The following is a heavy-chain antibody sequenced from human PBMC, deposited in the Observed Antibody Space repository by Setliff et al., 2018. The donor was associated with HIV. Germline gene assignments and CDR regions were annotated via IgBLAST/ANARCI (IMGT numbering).Heavy chain of an antibody. CDR1: GGSISSYY. CDR2: IYYSGST. CDR3: ARGRLGFGEFSNYYGMDV. J-gene: IGHJ6*02. V-gene: IGHV4-59*01. D-gene: IGHD3-10*01. Sequence: KASETLSLTCTVSGGSISSYYWSWIRQPPGKGLEWIGYIYYSGSTNYNPSLKSRVTISVDTSKNQFSLKLSSVTAADTAVYYCARGRLGFGEFSNYYGMDVWGQGTTVTVSS.